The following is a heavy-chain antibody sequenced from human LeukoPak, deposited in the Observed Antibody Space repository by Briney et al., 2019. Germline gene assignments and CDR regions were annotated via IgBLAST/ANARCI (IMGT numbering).Heavy chain of an antibody. CDR3: AKGKGTQDIVVVVAADY. V-gene: IGHV3-23*01. D-gene: IGHD2-15*01. CDR2: ISGSGGST. J-gene: IGHJ4*02. CDR1: GFTFSSYA. Sequence: GGSLRLSCAASGFTFSSYAMSWVRQAPGKGLEWVSAISGSGGSTYYADSVKGRFTISRDNSKNTLYLQMNSLRAEDTAVYYCAKGKGTQDIVVVVAADYWGQGTLVTVSS.